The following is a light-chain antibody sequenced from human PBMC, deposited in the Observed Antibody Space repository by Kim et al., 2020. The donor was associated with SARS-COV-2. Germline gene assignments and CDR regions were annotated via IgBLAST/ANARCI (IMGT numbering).Light chain of an antibody. J-gene: IGLJ2*01. V-gene: IGLV2-18*02. CDR1: SSDVGPYDR. Sequence: QSALTQPPSVSGSPGQSVTISCTGTSSDVGPYDRVSWYQQSPGTAPKLLILVVSSRPSGVPDRFSGSKSGNTASLTISGLQAEDEADYYCSSYTTTNTLIFGGGTQLTVL. CDR2: VVS. CDR3: SSYTTTNTLI.